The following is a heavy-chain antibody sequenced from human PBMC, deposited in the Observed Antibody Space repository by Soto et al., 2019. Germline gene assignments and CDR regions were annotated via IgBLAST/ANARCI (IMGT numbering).Heavy chain of an antibody. D-gene: IGHD3-22*01. Sequence: EVQLVESGGGMVQPGRSLRLSCAAYGFSFDDYAMHWVRQAPGKGQEWVSGINWNSGSIDYADSVKGRFTISRDNAKNSLYLQMNSLRAEDTALYYCAKDISASGWSWFDPWGRGTLVTVSS. V-gene: IGHV3-9*01. J-gene: IGHJ5*02. CDR1: GFSFDDYA. CDR2: INWNSGSI. CDR3: AKDISASGWSWFDP.